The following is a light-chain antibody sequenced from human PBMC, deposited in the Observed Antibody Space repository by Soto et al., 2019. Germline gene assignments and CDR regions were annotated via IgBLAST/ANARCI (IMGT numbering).Light chain of an antibody. CDR2: DVS. CDR1: SSDVGGYNY. J-gene: IGLJ1*01. CDR3: SSYTSSSTLYV. V-gene: IGLV2-14*01. Sequence: QSVLTQPASVSGSPGQSITISCTGTSSDVGGYNYVSWYQQHPSKAPKLMIYDVSNRPSGVSNRFSGSKSGNTASLTITGLQAVDEADYYCSSYTSSSTLYVFGTGTKVTVL.